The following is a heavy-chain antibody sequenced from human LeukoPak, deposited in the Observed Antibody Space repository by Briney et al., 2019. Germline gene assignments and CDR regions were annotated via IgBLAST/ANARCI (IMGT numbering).Heavy chain of an antibody. J-gene: IGHJ4*02. CDR2: ISSSGSTI. CDR3: VSEESSGFIFYFDY. CDR1: GIDFSHYS. V-gene: IGHV3-48*04. D-gene: IGHD3-9*01. Sequence: GGSLRLSCSASGIDFSHYSMNWVRQAPGKGLEWISYISSSGSTIYYADSVKGRFTISRDNAKNSLYLQMNSLRAEDTAVYYCVSEESSGFIFYFDYWGEGTLVAVSS.